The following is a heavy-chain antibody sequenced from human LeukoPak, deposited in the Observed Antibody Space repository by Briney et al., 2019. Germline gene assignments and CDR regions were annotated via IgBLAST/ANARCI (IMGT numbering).Heavy chain of an antibody. Sequence: GASVKVSCKASGYTFTGYYMHWVRQAPGQGLEWMGWINPNSGGTNYAQKFQARVTMTRDTSISTAYMELSRLRSDDTAVYYCARDFGGSYSMPNDYWGQGTLVTVSS. CDR1: GYTFTGYY. CDR3: ARDFGGSYSMPNDY. CDR2: INPNSGGT. J-gene: IGHJ4*02. D-gene: IGHD1-26*01. V-gene: IGHV1-2*02.